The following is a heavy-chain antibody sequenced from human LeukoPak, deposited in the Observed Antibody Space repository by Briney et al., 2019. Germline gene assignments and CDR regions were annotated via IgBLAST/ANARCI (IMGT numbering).Heavy chain of an antibody. V-gene: IGHV4-34*01. CDR1: GGSFSDYY. Sequence: SETLSLTCAVYGGSFSDYYWSWIRQPPGKGLEWIGEINHSGSTNYNPSLKSRVTISVDTSKNQFSLKLSSVTAADTAVYYCARGGRGYSYGFHYWGQGTLVTVSS. CDR2: INHSGST. D-gene: IGHD5-18*01. CDR3: ARGGRGYSYGFHY. J-gene: IGHJ4*02.